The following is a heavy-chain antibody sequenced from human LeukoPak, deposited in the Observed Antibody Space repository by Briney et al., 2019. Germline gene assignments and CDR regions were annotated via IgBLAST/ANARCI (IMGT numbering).Heavy chain of an antibody. J-gene: IGHJ4*02. CDR3: AKNHEGLGY. CDR1: GFTFSSYG. V-gene: IGHV3-30*18. Sequence: GGSLRLSYAASGFTFSSYGMHWVRQAPGKGLEWVAVISYDGSNKYYADSVKGRFTISRDNSKNTLYLQMNSLRAEDTAVYYCAKNHEGLGYWGQGTLVTVSS. CDR2: ISYDGSNK.